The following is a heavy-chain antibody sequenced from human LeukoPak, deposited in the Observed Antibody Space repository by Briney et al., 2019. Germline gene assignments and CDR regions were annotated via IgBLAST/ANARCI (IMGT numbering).Heavy chain of an antibody. J-gene: IGHJ4*02. CDR3: ARDYGDYLSYFDY. V-gene: IGHV4-59*01. Sequence: PSETLSLTCAVYGGSFSGYYWSWIRQPPGKGLEWIGYIYYSGSTNYNPSLKSRVTISVDTSKNQFSLKLSSVTAADTAVYYCARDYGDYLSYFDYWGQGTLVTVSS. CDR1: GGSFSGYY. CDR2: IYYSGST. D-gene: IGHD4-17*01.